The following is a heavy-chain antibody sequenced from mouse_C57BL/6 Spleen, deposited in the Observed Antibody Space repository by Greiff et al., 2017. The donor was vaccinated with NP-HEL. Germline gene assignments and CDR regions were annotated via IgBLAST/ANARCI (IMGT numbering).Heavy chain of an antibody. CDR3: ARGGYSNYGAWFAY. D-gene: IGHD2-5*01. V-gene: IGHV1-59*01. CDR2: IDPSDSYT. Sequence: VQLQQPGAELVRPGTSVKLSCKASGYTFTSYWMHWVKQRPGQGLEWIGVIDPSDSYTNYNQKFKGKATLTVDTSSSTAYMQLSSLTSEDSAVYYCARGGYSNYGAWFAYWGQGTLVTVSA. J-gene: IGHJ3*01. CDR1: GYTFTSYW.